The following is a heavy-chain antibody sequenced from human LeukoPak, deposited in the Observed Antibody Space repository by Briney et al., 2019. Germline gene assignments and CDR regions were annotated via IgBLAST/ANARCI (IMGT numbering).Heavy chain of an antibody. CDR2: ISSDGSST. Sequence: GGSLRLSCAASGFTFSSYWMHWVRQAPGKGLVWVSRISSDGSSTNYAGSVKGRFTISRDNAKNTLYLQMNSLRAEDTAVYYCARVIRSGWVGELSDWGQGTLVTVSS. D-gene: IGHD6-25*01. CDR1: GFTFSSYW. J-gene: IGHJ4*02. CDR3: ARVIRSGWVGELSD. V-gene: IGHV3-74*01.